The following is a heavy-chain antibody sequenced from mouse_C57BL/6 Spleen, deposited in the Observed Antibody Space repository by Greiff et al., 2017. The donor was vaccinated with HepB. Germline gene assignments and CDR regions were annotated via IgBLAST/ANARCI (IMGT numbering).Heavy chain of an antibody. Sequence: ESGPGLVKPSQSLSLTCSVTGYSITSGYYWNWIRQFPGNKLEWMGYISYDGSNNYNPSLKNRISITRDTSKNQFFLKLNSVTTEDTATYYCAREDYGSPYYAMDYWGQGTSVTVSS. CDR3: AREDYGSPYYAMDY. V-gene: IGHV3-6*01. J-gene: IGHJ4*01. CDR1: GYSITSGYY. D-gene: IGHD1-1*01. CDR2: ISYDGSN.